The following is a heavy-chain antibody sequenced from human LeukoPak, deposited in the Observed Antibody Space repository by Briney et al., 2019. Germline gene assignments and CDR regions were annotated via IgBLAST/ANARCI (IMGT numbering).Heavy chain of an antibody. V-gene: IGHV4-59*01. D-gene: IGHD2-2*01. J-gene: IGHJ5*02. CDR2: IYYSGST. CDR1: GGSISSYY. Sequence: PSETLSLTCTVSGGSISSYYWSWIRQPPGKGLEWIGYIYYSGSTNYNPSLKSQVTISVDTSKNQFSLKLSSVTAADTAVYYCARVDQLLSGWFDPWGQGTLVTVSS. CDR3: ARVDQLLSGWFDP.